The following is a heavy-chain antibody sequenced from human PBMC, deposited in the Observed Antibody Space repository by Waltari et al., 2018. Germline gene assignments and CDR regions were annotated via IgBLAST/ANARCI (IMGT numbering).Heavy chain of an antibody. D-gene: IGHD6-13*01. V-gene: IGHV3-21*01. J-gene: IGHJ3*02. CDR3: ARVAAAGTKFAFDI. CDR2: ISSSSSYI. CDR1: GFTFSSYS. Sequence: EVQLVESGGGLVKPGGSLRLSCAASGFTFSSYSMNWVRQAPGKGLGWVSSISSSSSYIYYADSVKGRFTISRDNAKNSLYLQMNSLRAEDTAVYYCARVAAAGTKFAFDIWGQGTMVTVSS.